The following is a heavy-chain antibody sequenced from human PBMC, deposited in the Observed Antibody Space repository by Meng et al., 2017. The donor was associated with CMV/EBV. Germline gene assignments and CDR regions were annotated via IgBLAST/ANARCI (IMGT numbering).Heavy chain of an antibody. V-gene: IGHV3-7*01. Sequence: SCKASGGTFSSYAISWVRQAPGKGLEWVANIKQDGSEKYYVDSVKGRFTISRDNAKNSLYLQMNSLRAEDTAVYYCARDIRRQWLVRGDYFDYWGQGTLVTVSS. CDR3: ARDIRRQWLVRGDYFDY. CDR2: IKQDGSEK. CDR1: GGTFSSYA. D-gene: IGHD6-19*01. J-gene: IGHJ4*02.